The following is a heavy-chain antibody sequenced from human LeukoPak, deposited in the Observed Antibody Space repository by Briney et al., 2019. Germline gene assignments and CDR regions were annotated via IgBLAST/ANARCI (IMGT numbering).Heavy chain of an antibody. V-gene: IGHV3-21*01. CDR1: GFTFSSYS. Sequence: GGSLRLSCAASGFTFSSYSMNWVRQAPGKGLEWVSSISSSSSYIYYADSVKGRFTISRDNAKNSLYLQMNSLRAEDTAVYYCARSHTSSGWYPRYFDLWGRGTLVTVSS. D-gene: IGHD6-19*01. CDR3: ARSHTSSGWYPRYFDL. CDR2: ISSSSSYI. J-gene: IGHJ2*01.